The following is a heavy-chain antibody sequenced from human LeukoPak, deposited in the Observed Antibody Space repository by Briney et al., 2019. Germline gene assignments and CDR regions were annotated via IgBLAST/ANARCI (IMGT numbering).Heavy chain of an antibody. CDR3: ARDRGLYYYDSSGYRF. V-gene: IGHV3-7*01. CDR1: GFTFSSYW. J-gene: IGHJ4*02. Sequence: PGGSLRLSCAASGFTFSSYWMSWVRQAPGKGLEWVANIKQDGSEKYYVDSVKGRFTISRDNAKNSLYLQTNSLRAEDTAVYYCARDRGLYYYDSSGYRFWGQGTLVTVSS. CDR2: IKQDGSEK. D-gene: IGHD3-22*01.